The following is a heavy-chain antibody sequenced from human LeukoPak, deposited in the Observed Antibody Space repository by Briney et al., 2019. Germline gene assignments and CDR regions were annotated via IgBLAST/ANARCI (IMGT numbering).Heavy chain of an antibody. J-gene: IGHJ6*02. V-gene: IGHV5-51*01. D-gene: IGHD2-15*01. CDR1: GYRFANYW. CDR2: TYPGDNDT. CDR3: ARLGGYCSADNCYSGFDYYYGMDV. Sequence: GESLKISCKASGYRFANYWIAWGRKMPGTGVDWMGITYPGDNDTRYSPSFQGQVTSSADKSVNTACLQWSSLKASDTAIYYCARLGGYCSADNCYSGFDYYYGMDVWGQGTTVTVSS.